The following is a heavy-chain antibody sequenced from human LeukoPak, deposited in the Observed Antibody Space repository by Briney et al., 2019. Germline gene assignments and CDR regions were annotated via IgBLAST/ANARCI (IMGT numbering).Heavy chain of an antibody. Sequence: GGSLRLSCAASGFTFSRYAMSWVRQAPGKGLEWVSAISGSGGSTYYADSVKGRFTISRDNSKNTLYLQMNSLRAEDTAVYYCARDTSTYYYDSSGYLPPDYWGQGTLVTVSS. CDR2: ISGSGGST. D-gene: IGHD3-22*01. V-gene: IGHV3-23*01. CDR3: ARDTSTYYYDSSGYLPPDY. CDR1: GFTFSRYA. J-gene: IGHJ4*02.